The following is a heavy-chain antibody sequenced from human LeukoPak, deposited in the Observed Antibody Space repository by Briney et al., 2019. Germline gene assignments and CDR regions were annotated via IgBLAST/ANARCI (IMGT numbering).Heavy chain of an antibody. CDR2: IYYSGST. CDR3: AREGARWEPSFSAFDI. D-gene: IGHD1-26*01. V-gene: IGHV4-61*01. J-gene: IGHJ3*02. Sequence: SETLSLTCTVSGASISSSRYYWGWIRQPPGKGLEWIGYIYYSGSTSYNPSLKSRVTISVDTSKNQFSLKLSSVTAADTAVYYCAREGARWEPSFSAFDIWGQGTMVTVSS. CDR1: GASISSSRYY.